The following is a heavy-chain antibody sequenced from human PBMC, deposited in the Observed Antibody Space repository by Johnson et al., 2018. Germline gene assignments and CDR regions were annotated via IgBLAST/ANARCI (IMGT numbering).Heavy chain of an antibody. V-gene: IGHV3-74*01. CDR1: GFTFSRYW. D-gene: IGHD2-8*02. Sequence: EVQLVESGGGLVQPGGSLRLSCAASGFTFSRYWMHWVRQAPGKGLVWVSRINSDGISTSYADSVKGRFTISRDNAKNPLYLQMNSLRAEDTAFYYFARELVSGAFDIWGQGTMVTVSS. CDR3: ARELVSGAFDI. CDR2: INSDGIST. J-gene: IGHJ3*02.